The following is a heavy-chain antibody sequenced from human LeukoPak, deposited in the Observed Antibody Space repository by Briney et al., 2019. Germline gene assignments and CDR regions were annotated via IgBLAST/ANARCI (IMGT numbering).Heavy chain of an antibody. D-gene: IGHD3-10*01. CDR2: ISSSSSYI. CDR3: GRDLRTGRAYYYYYGMDV. J-gene: IGHJ6*02. CDR1: GFTFSSYS. V-gene: IGHV3-21*01. Sequence: GGSLRLSCAASGFTFSSYSMNWVRQAPGKGLEWVSSISSSSSYIYYADSVKGRFTISRDNAKNSLYLQMNSLRAEDTAVYYCGRDLRTGRAYYYYYGMDVWGQGTTVTVSS.